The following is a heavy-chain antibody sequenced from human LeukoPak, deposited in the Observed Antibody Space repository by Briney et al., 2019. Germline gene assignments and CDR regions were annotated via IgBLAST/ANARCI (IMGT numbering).Heavy chain of an antibody. J-gene: IGHJ4*02. CDR2: INHSGST. CDR3: ARGGMIFGVVNALFGN. D-gene: IGHD3/OR15-3a*01. V-gene: IGHV4-34*01. CDR1: GVSFSGYY. Sequence: SETLSLTCAVYGVSFSGYYWSWLRHPPGKGLEGIGEINHSGSTYYNPCLKGRVTISVDTSKNQFSLMLSSVTAADTAVYYCARGGMIFGVVNALFGNWGQGTLVSVCS.